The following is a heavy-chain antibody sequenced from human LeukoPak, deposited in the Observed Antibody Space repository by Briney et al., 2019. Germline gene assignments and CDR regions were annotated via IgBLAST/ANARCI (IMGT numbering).Heavy chain of an antibody. CDR1: GGSISSGSYY. V-gene: IGHV4-61*02. D-gene: IGHD3-16*01. J-gene: IGHJ4*02. CDR3: ARRLWGDYSDY. Sequence: SQTLSLTCTVSGGSISSGSYYWSWIRQPAGKGLEWIGRIYTSGSTNHNPSLKSRVTISVDTSINQFSLRLSSVTAADTAMYYCARRLWGDYSDYWGQGTLVTVSS. CDR2: IYTSGST.